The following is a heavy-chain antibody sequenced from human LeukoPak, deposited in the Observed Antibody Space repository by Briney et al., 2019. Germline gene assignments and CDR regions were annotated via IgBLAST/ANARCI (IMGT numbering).Heavy chain of an antibody. D-gene: IGHD5-18*01. V-gene: IGHV3-23*01. CDR2: ISGSGGNT. Sequence: GGSLRLSCAASGFTFRRYGMNWVRQAPGKGLEWVSAISGSGGNTFYADSVKGRFTISRDNAKNSLYLQMNSLRAEDTAVYYCARADWDTAMIDYWGQGTLVTVSS. J-gene: IGHJ4*02. CDR3: ARADWDTAMIDY. CDR1: GFTFRRYG.